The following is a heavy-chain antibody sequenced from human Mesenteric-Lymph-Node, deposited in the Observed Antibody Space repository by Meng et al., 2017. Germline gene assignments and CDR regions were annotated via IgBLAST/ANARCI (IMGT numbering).Heavy chain of an antibody. Sequence: GGSLRLSCTASGFTFSSYAMHWVRQAPGKGLEWVAVILYDGSNKNYADSVKGRFTISRDNSKNTLYLQMSSLRGEDTAVYYCARVDVERYYYAMDVWGQGTTVTVSS. D-gene: IGHD5-24*01. CDR3: ARVDVERYYYAMDV. V-gene: IGHV3-30*15. J-gene: IGHJ6*02. CDR2: ILYDGSNK. CDR1: GFTFSSYA.